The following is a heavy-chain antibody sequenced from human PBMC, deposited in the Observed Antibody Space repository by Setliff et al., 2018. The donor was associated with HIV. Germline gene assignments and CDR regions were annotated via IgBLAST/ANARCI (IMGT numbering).Heavy chain of an antibody. J-gene: IGHJ4*02. CDR2: INTGNGDT. D-gene: IGHD3-10*01. Sequence: ASVKVSCKASGYTFTSYAMHWVRQAPGQRLEWVGWINTGNGDTKYSQDFQGRVTISRDTSASTAHMELSNLRSEDMAVYYCARSQINLVRGVVHYFDYWGQGTLVTVSS. V-gene: IGHV1-3*03. CDR1: GYTFTSYA. CDR3: ARSQINLVRGVVHYFDY.